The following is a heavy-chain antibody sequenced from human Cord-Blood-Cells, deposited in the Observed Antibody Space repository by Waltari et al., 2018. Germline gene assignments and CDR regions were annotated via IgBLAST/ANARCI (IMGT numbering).Heavy chain of an antibody. CDR1: GFTSSSYA. D-gene: IGHD3-22*01. V-gene: IGHV3-48*03. CDR3: ARVGGYYDSSGYFDY. Sequence: EVQLVESGGGLVQTGGYLRLTCAASGFTSSSYAITWVRQAPGKGLECVSYISSSGSTIYYADSVKGRFTISRDNAKNSLYLQMNSLRAEDTAVYYCARVGGYYDSSGYFDYWGQGTLVTVSS. J-gene: IGHJ4*02. CDR2: ISSSGSTI.